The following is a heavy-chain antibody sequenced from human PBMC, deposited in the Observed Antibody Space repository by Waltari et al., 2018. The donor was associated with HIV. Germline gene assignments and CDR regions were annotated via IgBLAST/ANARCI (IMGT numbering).Heavy chain of an antibody. D-gene: IGHD6-19*01. CDR3: AKGASGWSPGY. V-gene: IGHV3-30*18. CDR1: RFTFRRYA. CDR2: ISYYGDNK. J-gene: IGHJ4*02. Sequence: QVQLVASGGGVVQPGRSLRLSCAAARFTFRRYAMHWVRQAPGKGLEWVAVISYYGDNKYYADSVKGRFTISRDNSKNTLYLQMNSLRAEDTAVYYCAKGASGWSPGYWGQGTLVTVSS.